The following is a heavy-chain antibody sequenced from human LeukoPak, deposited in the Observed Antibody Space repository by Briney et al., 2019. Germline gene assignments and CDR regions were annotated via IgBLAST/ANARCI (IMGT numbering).Heavy chain of an antibody. CDR3: ARDLEYCSSTSCYRAFDI. CDR1: GGTFSSYA. CDR2: IIPIFGTA. J-gene: IGHJ3*02. D-gene: IGHD2-2*01. Sequence: SVKVSCKASGGTFSSYAISWVRQAPGQGLEWMGGIIPIFGTANYAQKFQGRVTITTDESTSTAYMELSSLRSEDTAVYYCARDLEYCSSTSCYRAFDIWGHGTMVTVSS. V-gene: IGHV1-69*05.